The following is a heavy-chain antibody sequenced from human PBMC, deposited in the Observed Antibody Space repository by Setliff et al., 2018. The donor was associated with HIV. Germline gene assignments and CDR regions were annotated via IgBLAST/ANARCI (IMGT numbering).Heavy chain of an antibody. J-gene: IGHJ4*02. CDR1: GGSISPTNYC. Sequence: PSETLSLTCIVSGGSISPTNYCWGLIRQTTGQGLEWIGTVCYSGGTYYNPSLMGRVTISIDTSKNQFSLNLSSVAAADTAVYYCARHFYGYYGSNGLPIQYWGQGTLVTVSS. CDR3: ARHFYGYYGSNGLPIQY. CDR2: VCYSGGT. V-gene: IGHV4-39*01. D-gene: IGHD3-22*01.